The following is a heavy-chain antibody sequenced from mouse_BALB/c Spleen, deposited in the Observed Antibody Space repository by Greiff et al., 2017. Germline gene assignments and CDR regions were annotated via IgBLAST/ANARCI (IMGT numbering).Heavy chain of an antibody. Sequence: EVKLMESGPGLVKPSQTVSLTCTVTGISITTGNYRWSWIRQFPGNKLEWIGYIYYSGTITYNPSLTSRTTITRDTSKNQFFLEMNSLTAEDTATYYCARDRDYRYRDYAMDYWGQGTSVTVSS. V-gene: IGHV3-5*02. J-gene: IGHJ4*01. D-gene: IGHD2-14*01. CDR2: IYYSGTI. CDR1: GISITTGNYR. CDR3: ARDRDYRYRDYAMDY.